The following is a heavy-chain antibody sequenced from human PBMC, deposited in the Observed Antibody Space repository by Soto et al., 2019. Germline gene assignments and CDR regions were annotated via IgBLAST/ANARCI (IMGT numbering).Heavy chain of an antibody. CDR1: GFTISSYA. CDR3: AKDPPYSSSWHWFDP. J-gene: IGHJ5*02. D-gene: IGHD6-13*01. Sequence: PGASVTLSCAASGFTISSYAMSWVRQAPGKGLEWVSAISGTAGSTYYADSVKGRFTISRAHSKNTLYLQMNSLRAEDTAVYYSAKDPPYSSSWHWFDPWGQRTLVTVSS. V-gene: IGHV3-23*01. CDR2: ISGTAGST.